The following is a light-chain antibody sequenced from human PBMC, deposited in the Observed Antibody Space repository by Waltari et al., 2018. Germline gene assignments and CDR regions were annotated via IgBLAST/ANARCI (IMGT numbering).Light chain of an antibody. J-gene: IGLJ2*01. CDR1: SSDVGGYNY. CDR3: SSYTSSSTPYVV. Sequence: QSALTQPASVSGSPGQSITIPCTGTSSDVGGYNYVSWYQQHPGKAPKFMIYDVSNRPSGVSNRFSGSKSGNTASLTISGLQAEDEADYYCSSYTSSSTPYVVFGGGTKLTVL. V-gene: IGLV2-14*03. CDR2: DVS.